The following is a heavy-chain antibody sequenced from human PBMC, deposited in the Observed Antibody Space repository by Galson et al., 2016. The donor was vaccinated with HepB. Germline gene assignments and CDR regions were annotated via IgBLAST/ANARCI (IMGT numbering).Heavy chain of an antibody. Sequence: SLRLSCAASGFTFSSFEMNWVRQAPGKGPEWLSYISSSGTTIYYADSVKGRFTIPRDNARNSLYLQMNSLRVEDTAVYYCARDLVYPGDCGKYYYYGMDVWGQGTTVTVSS. CDR1: GFTFSSFE. V-gene: IGHV3-48*03. D-gene: IGHD2-21*02. CDR3: ARDLVYPGDCGKYYYYGMDV. J-gene: IGHJ6*02. CDR2: ISSSGTTI.